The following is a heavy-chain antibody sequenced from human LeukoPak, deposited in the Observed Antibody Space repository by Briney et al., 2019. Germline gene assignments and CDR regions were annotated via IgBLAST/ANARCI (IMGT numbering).Heavy chain of an antibody. CDR2: IYYSGST. CDR3: ARAVAGTPFDY. Sequence: PSETLSLTCTVSGGSISSYYWSWIRQPPGKGLEWIGYIYYSGSTNYNPSLKSRVTISVDTSKDQFSLKLSSVTAADTAVYYCARAVAGTPFDYWGQGTLVTVSS. J-gene: IGHJ4*02. V-gene: IGHV4-59*01. D-gene: IGHD6-19*01. CDR1: GGSISSYY.